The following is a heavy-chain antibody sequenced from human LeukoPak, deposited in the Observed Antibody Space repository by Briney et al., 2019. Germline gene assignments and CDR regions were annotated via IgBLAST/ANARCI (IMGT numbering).Heavy chain of an antibody. Sequence: SETLSLTCAVYGGSFSGYYWSWIRHPPGKGLEWIVEINHSGSTNYTPSIKSRVTISIHTSKNQFSLKLSSVTAADTAVYYCARSPEEVHLFDYWGQGTLVTVSS. V-gene: IGHV4-34*01. CDR1: GGSFSGYY. J-gene: IGHJ4*02. CDR2: INHSGST. CDR3: ARSPEEVHLFDY.